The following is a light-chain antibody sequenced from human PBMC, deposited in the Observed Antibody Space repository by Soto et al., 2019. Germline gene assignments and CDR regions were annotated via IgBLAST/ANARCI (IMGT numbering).Light chain of an antibody. CDR1: SSDIGTYDH. V-gene: IGLV2-14*01. CDR2: SVS. CDR3: ISYTVSRSYV. J-gene: IGLJ1*01. Sequence: QSVLTQPASVSGSPGQSITISCSGTSSDIGTYDHVAWFQQFPGKTPKLMIYSVSNRPSGVSYRFSGSKSGNTASLTISGLQAEDEPDYYCISYTVSRSYVFGTGTKVTVL.